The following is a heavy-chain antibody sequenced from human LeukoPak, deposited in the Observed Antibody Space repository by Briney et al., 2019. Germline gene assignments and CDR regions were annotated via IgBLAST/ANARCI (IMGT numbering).Heavy chain of an antibody. CDR2: IYYSGST. J-gene: IGHJ4*02. CDR1: GGSISSYY. Sequence: ASETLSLTCTVPGGSISSYYWSWIRQPPGKGPEWIGSIYYSGSTNYNPSLKSRVTISVDTSKNQFSLKLSSVTAADTAVYYCARDLGGREGYNYCFDYWGQGTLVTVSS. CDR3: ARDLGGREGYNYCFDY. D-gene: IGHD5-24*01. V-gene: IGHV4-59*01.